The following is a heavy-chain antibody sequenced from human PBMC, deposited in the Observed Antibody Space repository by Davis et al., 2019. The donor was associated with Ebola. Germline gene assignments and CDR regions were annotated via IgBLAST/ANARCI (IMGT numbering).Heavy chain of an antibody. CDR1: GFTFSNYP. CDR2: LGTSADT. D-gene: IGHD1-26*01. Sequence: GESLKISCAASGFTFSNYPMHWVRQAPGKGLEWVSTLGTSADTYYADSVKGRFTISRDNSKNTLYLQMNGLRVEDTAIYYCAKDTSNIWFDIWGQGTNVTVSS. CDR3: AKDTSNIWFDI. V-gene: IGHV3-23*01. J-gene: IGHJ3*02.